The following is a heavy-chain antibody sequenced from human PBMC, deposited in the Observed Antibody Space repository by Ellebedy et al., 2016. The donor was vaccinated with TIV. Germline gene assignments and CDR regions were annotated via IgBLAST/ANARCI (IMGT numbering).Heavy chain of an antibody. CDR2: IWYDGSNK. J-gene: IGHJ6*02. D-gene: IGHD2-21*01. CDR3: ARDRRHCGNECYLYYYYGMDV. V-gene: IGHV3-33*08. Sequence: GGSLRLSCAASGSTFSDHGMHWVRQAPGKGLEWVAVIWYDGSNKYYADSVKGRFTISRDNSKNTLYLQLNSLRAEDTAVYYCARDRRHCGNECYLYYYYGMDVWGQGTTVTVSS. CDR1: GSTFSDHG.